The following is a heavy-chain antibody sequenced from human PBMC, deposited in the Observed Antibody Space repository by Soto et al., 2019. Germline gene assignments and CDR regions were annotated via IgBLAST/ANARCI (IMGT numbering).Heavy chain of an antibody. CDR3: ARGGGGYHYYGMDV. V-gene: IGHV3-30-3*01. Sequence: QVPLVESGGGVVQPGRSLRLSCVASGFTFSGYAMHWVRQAPGKGLEWVALISYDGTNEYYVDSVKGRFTISRDNSKNTQYLQMNSLRPDDAAVYYCARGGGGYHYYGMDVWGQGTTVTVSS. J-gene: IGHJ6*02. CDR2: ISYDGTNE. CDR1: GFTFSGYA. D-gene: IGHD2-2*01.